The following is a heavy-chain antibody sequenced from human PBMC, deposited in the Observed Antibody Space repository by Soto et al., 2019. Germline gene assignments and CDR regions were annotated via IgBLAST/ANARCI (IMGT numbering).Heavy chain of an antibody. CDR1: GGSISSGGYS. CDR3: ASAGGLGAVAAAY. CDR2: IYHSGST. Sequence: QLQLQESGSGLVKPSQTLSLTCAVSGGSISSGGYSWSWIRQPPGKGLEWIGYIYHSGSTYYIPPLKRGLTISVDRSTDPFSLKRIFVTAADTAVYYCASAGGLGAVAAAYWGQGTLVTVSS. D-gene: IGHD6-19*01. V-gene: IGHV4-30-2*01. J-gene: IGHJ4*02.